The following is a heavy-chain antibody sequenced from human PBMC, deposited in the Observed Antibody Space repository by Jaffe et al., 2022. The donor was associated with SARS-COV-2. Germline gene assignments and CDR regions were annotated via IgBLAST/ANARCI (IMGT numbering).Heavy chain of an antibody. J-gene: IGHJ3*02. V-gene: IGHV3-33*01. CDR3: AREIGYLKAFDI. CDR1: GFTFSSYG. Sequence: QVQLVESGGGVVQPGRSLRLSCAASGFTFSSYGMHWVRQAPGKGLEWVAVIWYDGSNKYYADSVKGRFTISRDNSKNTLYLQMNSLRAEDTAVYYCAREIGYLKAFDIWGQGTMVTVSS. D-gene: IGHD6-13*01. CDR2: IWYDGSNK.